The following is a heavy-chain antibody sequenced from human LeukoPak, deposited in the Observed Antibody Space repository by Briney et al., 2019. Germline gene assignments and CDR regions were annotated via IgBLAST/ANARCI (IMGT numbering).Heavy chain of an antibody. V-gene: IGHV1-2*02. CDR1: GYTFTGYY. J-gene: IGHJ4*02. D-gene: IGHD6-13*01. CDR3: ARHSRSSSYYNTLDY. Sequence: ASVKVSCKASGYTFTGYYMHWVRQAPGQGLEWMGWINPNSGGTNYAQKFQGRVTMTRDTSISTAYMELSRLRSDDTAVYYCARHSRSSSYYNTLDYWGQGTLVTVSS. CDR2: INPNSGGT.